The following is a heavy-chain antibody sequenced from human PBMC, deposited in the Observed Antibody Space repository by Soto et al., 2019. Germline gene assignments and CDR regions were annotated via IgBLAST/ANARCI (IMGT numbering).Heavy chain of an antibody. D-gene: IGHD2-2*01. CDR1: GYPFTSYD. CDR3: ARGRYARMKKTSYWYFDL. Sequence: QVQLVQSGAEVKKPGASVKVSCKASGYPFTSYDINWVRQATGQGLEWMGWMNPNSGNTGNAQKFQGRVTMTRNTSISTAYMELSSLRSEDTAVYYCARGRYARMKKTSYWYFDLWGRGTLVTVSS. CDR2: MNPNSGNT. V-gene: IGHV1-8*01. J-gene: IGHJ2*01.